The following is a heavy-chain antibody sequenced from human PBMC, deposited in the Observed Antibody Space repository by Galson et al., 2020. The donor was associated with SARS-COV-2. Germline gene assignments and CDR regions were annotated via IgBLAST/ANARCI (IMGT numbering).Heavy chain of an antibody. V-gene: IGHV4-39*07. D-gene: IGHD4-17*01. Sequence: SETLSLTCTVSGGSISSSSYYWGWIRQPPGKGLEWIGSIYYSGSTYYNPSLKSRVTISVDTSKNQFSLKLSSVTAADTAVYYCARDRLPDDGFDYWGQGTLVTVSS. CDR1: GGSISSSSYY. CDR2: IYYSGST. J-gene: IGHJ4*02. CDR3: ARDRLPDDGFDY.